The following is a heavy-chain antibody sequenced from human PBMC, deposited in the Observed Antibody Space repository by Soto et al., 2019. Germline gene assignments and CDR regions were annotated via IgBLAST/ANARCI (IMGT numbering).Heavy chain of an antibody. CDR3: AKRDYYDSSGYGY. V-gene: IGHV4-39*01. D-gene: IGHD3-22*01. J-gene: IGHJ4*02. CDR1: GGSISSSSYY. Sequence: SETLSLTCTVSGGSISSSSYYWGWIRQPPGKWLEWIGSIYYSGSTYYNPSLKSRVTISVDTSKNQFSLKLSSVTAADTAVYYCAKRDYYDSSGYGYWGQGTLVTVSS. CDR2: IYYSGST.